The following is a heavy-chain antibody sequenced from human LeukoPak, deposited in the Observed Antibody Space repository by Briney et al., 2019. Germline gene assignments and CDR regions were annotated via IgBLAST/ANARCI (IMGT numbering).Heavy chain of an antibody. CDR3: VRDKSPSSRGSYYDAFDV. V-gene: IGHV3-7*01. D-gene: IGHD6-19*01. Sequence: GGSLRLSCAASGITFSSDWMIWVRQAPGKGLEWVANINPDGNLKYYVDSVKGRFTISRDNAKNSLYLQMNSLRVEDTALYYCVRDKSPSSRGSYYDAFDVWGQGTVVSVSS. CDR1: GITFSSDW. J-gene: IGHJ3*01. CDR2: INPDGNLK.